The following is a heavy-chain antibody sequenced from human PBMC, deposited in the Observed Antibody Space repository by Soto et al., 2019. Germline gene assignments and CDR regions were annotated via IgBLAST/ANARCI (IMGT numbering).Heavy chain of an antibody. V-gene: IGHV3-9*01. D-gene: IGHD3-22*01. J-gene: IGHJ4*02. Sequence: SLRLSCAASGFTFDDYAMHWVRQAPGKGLEWVSGISWNSGSIGYADSVKGRFTISRDNAKNSLYLQMNSLRAEDTALYYCAKDWAAVVVPAFDYWGQGTLVTVSS. CDR3: AKDWAAVVVPAFDY. CDR2: ISWNSGSI. CDR1: GFTFDDYA.